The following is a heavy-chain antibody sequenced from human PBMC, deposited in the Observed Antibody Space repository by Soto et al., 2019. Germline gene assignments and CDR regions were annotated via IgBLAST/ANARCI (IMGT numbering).Heavy chain of an antibody. D-gene: IGHD5-18*01. CDR1: GFSLSTSGMC. CDR2: IDWDDDK. Sequence: ESGPTLVNPTQTLTLTCTFSGFSLSTSGMCVSWIRQPPGKALQWLALIDWDDDKYYSTSLKTRLTISKDTSKNQVVLTMTNMDPVDTATYYCARVSTAPNITAYYYYGMDVWGQGTKVTVSS. V-gene: IGHV2-70*01. J-gene: IGHJ6*02. CDR3: ARVSTAPNITAYYYYGMDV.